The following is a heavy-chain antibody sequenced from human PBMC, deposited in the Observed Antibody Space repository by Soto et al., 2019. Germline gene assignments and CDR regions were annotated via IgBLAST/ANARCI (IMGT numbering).Heavy chain of an antibody. Sequence: GGSLRLSCAASGFTFSSYAMHWVRQAPGKGLEWVAVISYDGSNKYYADSVKGRFTISRDNSKNTLYLQMNSLRAEDTAVYYCARDPQEYSSSSYFDYWGQGTLVTVSS. V-gene: IGHV3-30-3*01. J-gene: IGHJ4*02. CDR3: ARDPQEYSSSSYFDY. CDR2: ISYDGSNK. CDR1: GFTFSSYA. D-gene: IGHD6-6*01.